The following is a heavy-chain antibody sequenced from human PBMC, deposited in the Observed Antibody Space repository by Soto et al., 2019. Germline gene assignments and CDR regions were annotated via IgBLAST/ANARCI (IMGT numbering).Heavy chain of an antibody. Sequence: GGSLRLSCEASGFTFSAFGMHWVRQAPGKGLEWVAIISYDGILKYYAYSVKGRFTISRDTSKSALYLQMNSLRPEDTAVYYCAKDFKISGGHYGSLNYYYGMDVWGQGATVTVSS. CDR2: ISYDGILK. D-gene: IGHD3-10*01. V-gene: IGHV3-30*18. CDR1: GFTFSAFG. J-gene: IGHJ6*02. CDR3: AKDFKISGGHYGSLNYYYGMDV.